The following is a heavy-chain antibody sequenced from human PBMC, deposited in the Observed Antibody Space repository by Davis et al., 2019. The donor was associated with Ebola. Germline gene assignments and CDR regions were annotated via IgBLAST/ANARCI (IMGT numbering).Heavy chain of an antibody. CDR2: ISYDGSNK. J-gene: IGHJ6*02. D-gene: IGHD6-6*01. V-gene: IGHV3-30-3*01. Sequence: PGGSLRLSCAASGFTFSSYAMHWVRQAPGKGLEWVAVISYDGSNKYYADSVKGRFTISRDNSKNSLYLQMNSLRAEDTALYYCAKDSRIAARLLTRYGMDVWGQGTTVTVSS. CDR3: AKDSRIAARLLTRYGMDV. CDR1: GFTFSSYA.